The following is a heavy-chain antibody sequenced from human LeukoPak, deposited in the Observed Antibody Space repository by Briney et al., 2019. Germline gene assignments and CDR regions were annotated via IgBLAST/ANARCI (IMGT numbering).Heavy chain of an antibody. Sequence: PGRSLRLSCAASGFTFSSYAMHWVRQAPGKGLEWVAVISYDGSNKYCADSVKGRFTISRDNSKNTLYLQMNSLRAEDTAVYYCARAIPSPYCGGDCYSGAFDYWGQGTLVTVSS. CDR3: ARAIPSPYCGGDCYSGAFDY. CDR1: GFTFSSYA. J-gene: IGHJ4*02. V-gene: IGHV3-30*04. D-gene: IGHD2-21*02. CDR2: ISYDGSNK.